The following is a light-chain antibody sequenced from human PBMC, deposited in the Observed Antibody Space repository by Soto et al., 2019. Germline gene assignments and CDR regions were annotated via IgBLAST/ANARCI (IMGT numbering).Light chain of an antibody. Sequence: DIQMTQSPSTLSASVGDRVTITCRASQSISSWLAWYQQKPGKAPKLLIYKASSLESGVPSRFSGSGSGTEFTLTISSLQPDDFATYYCHHYNSYSPPVPFGQGPKVDIK. V-gene: IGKV1-5*03. CDR2: KAS. J-gene: IGKJ1*01. CDR3: HHYNSYSPPVP. CDR1: QSISSW.